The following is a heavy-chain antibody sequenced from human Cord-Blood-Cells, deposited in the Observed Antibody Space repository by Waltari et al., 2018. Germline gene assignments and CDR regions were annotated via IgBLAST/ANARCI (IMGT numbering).Heavy chain of an antibody. J-gene: IGHJ5*02. V-gene: IGHV1-3*01. CDR1: GYTFTSYA. CDR3: ARDWGIAAAGPNSGNWFDP. Sequence: QVQLVQSGAAVQKPGASVKVPCKASGYTFTSYAMHWVRQAPGQRLEWWGWSNAGNGNTKDSQKFQGRVTITRDTSASTAYMGLSSLRSEDTAVYYCARDWGIAAAGPNSGNWFDPWGQGTLVTVSS. CDR2: SNAGNGNT. D-gene: IGHD6-13*01.